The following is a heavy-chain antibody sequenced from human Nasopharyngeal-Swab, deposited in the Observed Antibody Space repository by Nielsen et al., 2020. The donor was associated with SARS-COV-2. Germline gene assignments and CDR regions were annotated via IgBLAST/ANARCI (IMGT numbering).Heavy chain of an antibody. V-gene: IGHV3-15*01. J-gene: IGHJ1*01. CDR3: TTDRGYYDSSGYYNLAFQP. CDR2: IKSKTDGGTT. Sequence: WIRQPPGKGLEWVGRIKSKTDGGTTDYAAPVKGRFTISRDDSKNTLYLQMNSLKTEDTAVYYCTTDRGYYDSSGYYNLAFQPWGQGTLVTVSS. D-gene: IGHD3-22*01.